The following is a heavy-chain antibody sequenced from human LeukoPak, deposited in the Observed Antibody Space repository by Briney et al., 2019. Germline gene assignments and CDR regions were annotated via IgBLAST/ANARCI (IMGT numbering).Heavy chain of an antibody. V-gene: IGHV4-34*01. CDR2: INHSGST. CDR3: ARPRRTLYPGGYYLDY. D-gene: IGHD3-16*01. Sequence: PSETLSLTCAVYGGSFSGYYWSWIRQPPGKGLEWIGEINHSGSTNYNPSLKSRVTISVDTSKNQFSLKLSSVTAADTAVYYCARPRRTLYPGGYYLDYWGQGTLVTVSS. CDR1: GGSFSGYY. J-gene: IGHJ4*02.